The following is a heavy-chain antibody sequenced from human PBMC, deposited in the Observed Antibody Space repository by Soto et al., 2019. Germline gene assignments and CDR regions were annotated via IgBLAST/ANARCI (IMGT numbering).Heavy chain of an antibody. CDR3: ARDMSNRVAAPTSFYY. CDR2: ISSSSSTI. D-gene: IGHD1-26*01. J-gene: IGHJ4*02. Sequence: PGGSLRLSCAASGFTFSSYSMNWVRLAPGKGLEWVSYISSSSSTIYYTDSVKGRFTISRDDAKNSLSLQMNSLRDEDTAVYYCARDMSNRVAAPTSFYYRGQRTPLPVS. V-gene: IGHV3-48*02. CDR1: GFTFSSYS.